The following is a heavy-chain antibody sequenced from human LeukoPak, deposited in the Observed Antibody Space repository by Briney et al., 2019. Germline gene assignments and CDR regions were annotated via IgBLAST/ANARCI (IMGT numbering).Heavy chain of an antibody. Sequence: ASVKVSCKASGYTFTSYGISWVRQAPGQGLEWMGWISAYNGNTNYAQKLQGRVTMTTDTSTSTAYMELRSLRSDDTAVYCCAREAPLRFLEWPGPPYDMDVWGQGTTVTVSS. CDR3: AREAPLRFLEWPGPPYDMDV. J-gene: IGHJ6*02. D-gene: IGHD3-3*01. CDR2: ISAYNGNT. V-gene: IGHV1-18*01. CDR1: GYTFTSYG.